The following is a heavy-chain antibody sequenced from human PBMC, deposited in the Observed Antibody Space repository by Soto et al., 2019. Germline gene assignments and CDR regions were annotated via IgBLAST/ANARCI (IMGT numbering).Heavy chain of an antibody. D-gene: IGHD3-22*01. Sequence: QVQLVQSGAEVKKPGSSVKVSCKASGGTFSSYAISWVRQAPGQGLEWMGGIIPIFGTANYAQKFQGRVTITADDSTSTAYTELSSLRSEDTAVYYCARGDTYYYDSSGYYYLYYFDYWGQGTLVTVSS. CDR2: IIPIFGTA. CDR1: GGTFSSYA. J-gene: IGHJ4*02. V-gene: IGHV1-69*01. CDR3: ARGDTYYYDSSGYYYLYYFDY.